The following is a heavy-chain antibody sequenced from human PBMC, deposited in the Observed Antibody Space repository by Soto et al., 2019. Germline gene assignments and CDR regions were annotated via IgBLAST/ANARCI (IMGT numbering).Heavy chain of an antibody. CDR3: ARVRYCSSTSCYPGYYYYGMDV. J-gene: IGHJ6*02. V-gene: IGHV1-2*02. CDR2: INPNSGGT. Sequence: ASVKVSCKASGYTFTGYYMHWVRQAPGQGLEWMGWINPNSGGTNYAQKFQGRVTMTRDTSISTAYMELSRLRSDDTAVYYCARVRYCSSTSCYPGYYYYGMDVCGQGTTVTVSS. D-gene: IGHD2-2*01. CDR1: GYTFTGYY.